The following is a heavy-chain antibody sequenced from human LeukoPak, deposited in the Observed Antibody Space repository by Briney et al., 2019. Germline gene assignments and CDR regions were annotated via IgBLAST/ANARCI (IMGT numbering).Heavy chain of an antibody. Sequence: GGSLRLSCAVSGFTVSSKYMSWVRQAPGEGLEWVSVIYSGGSTYYADSVKGRFTIFRDNSKSTLYLQMNSLRAEDTAVYYCARGGGAYCGSDCYRNFDYWGQGTLVTVSS. CDR3: ARGGGAYCGSDCYRNFDY. J-gene: IGHJ4*02. V-gene: IGHV3-66*01. CDR1: GFTVSSKY. D-gene: IGHD2-21*02. CDR2: IYSGGST.